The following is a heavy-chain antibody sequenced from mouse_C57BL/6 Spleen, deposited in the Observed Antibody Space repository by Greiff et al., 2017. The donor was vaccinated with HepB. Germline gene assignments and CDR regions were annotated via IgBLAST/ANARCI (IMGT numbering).Heavy chain of an antibody. V-gene: IGHV1-19*01. Sequence: EVKLVESGPVLVKPGASVKMSCKASGYTFTDYYMNWVKQSHGKSLEWIGVINPYNGGTSYNQKFKGKATLTVDKSSSTAYMELNSLTSEDSAVYYCARGDYDPYYYAMDYWGQGTSVTVSS. CDR1: GYTFTDYY. J-gene: IGHJ4*01. D-gene: IGHD2-4*01. CDR3: ARGDYDPYYYAMDY. CDR2: INPYNGGT.